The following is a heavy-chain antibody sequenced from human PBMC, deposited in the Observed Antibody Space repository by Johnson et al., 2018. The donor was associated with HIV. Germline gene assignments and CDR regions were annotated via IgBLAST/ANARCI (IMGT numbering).Heavy chain of an antibody. J-gene: IGHJ3*02. V-gene: IGHV3-20*04. D-gene: IGHD6-13*01. Sequence: ILLVESGGGVVRPGGSQRLSCAASGFIFDDYGMSWVRQAPGKGLEWVSSINWNGGSTYYADSVKGRFTISRDNSKNTLYLQMNSLRAEDTAVYYCAKGGGSSWSDAFDIWGQGTMVTVSS. CDR3: AKGGGSSWSDAFDI. CDR1: GFIFDDYG. CDR2: INWNGGST.